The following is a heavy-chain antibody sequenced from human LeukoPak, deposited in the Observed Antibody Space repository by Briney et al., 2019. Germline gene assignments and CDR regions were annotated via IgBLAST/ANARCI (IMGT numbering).Heavy chain of an antibody. J-gene: IGHJ3*02. CDR1: GFTFSSYG. CDR3: AKDRIQLWLQDAFDI. D-gene: IGHD5-18*01. CDR2: ISGSGGST. Sequence: GGSLRLSCAASGFTFSSYGMSWVRQAPGKGLEWVSAISGSGGSTYYADSVKGRFTISRDNSKNTLYLQMNSLRAEDTAVYYCAKDRIQLWLQDAFDIWGQGTMVTVSS. V-gene: IGHV3-23*01.